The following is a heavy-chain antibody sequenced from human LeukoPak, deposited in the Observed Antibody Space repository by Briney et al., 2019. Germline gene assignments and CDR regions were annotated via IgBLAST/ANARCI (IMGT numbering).Heavy chain of an antibody. CDR3: ARLQITGISRGYFVY. Sequence: PSETLSLTCTVSGGSISSSSYYWGWIRQSPGKGLEWIGTMSNSGSTYYNPSLKSRVTISVDTSKSQFSLKLSSVTAADTAVYYCARLQITGISRGYFVYWGQGTLVTVSS. V-gene: IGHV4-39*01. J-gene: IGHJ4*02. CDR1: GGSISSSSYY. CDR2: MSNSGST. D-gene: IGHD3-10*01.